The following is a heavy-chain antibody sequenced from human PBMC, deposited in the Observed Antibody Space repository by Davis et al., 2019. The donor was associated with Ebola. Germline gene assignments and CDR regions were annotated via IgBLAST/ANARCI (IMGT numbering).Heavy chain of an antibody. CDR1: GGSISSSSYY. J-gene: IGHJ5*02. Sequence: MPSETLSLTCTVSGGSISSSSYYWGWIRQPPGKGLEWIGSIYYSGSTYYNPSLKSRVTISVDTSKNQFSLKLSSVTAADTAVYYCARVVPPPYDYSNYGWFDPWGQGTLVTVSS. CDR3: ARVVPPPYDYSNYGWFDP. D-gene: IGHD4-11*01. V-gene: IGHV4-39*01. CDR2: IYYSGST.